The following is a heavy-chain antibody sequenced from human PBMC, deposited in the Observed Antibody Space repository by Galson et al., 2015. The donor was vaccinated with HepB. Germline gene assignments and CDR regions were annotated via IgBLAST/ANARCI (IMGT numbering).Heavy chain of an antibody. CDR2: INTNNEGP. J-gene: IGHJ4*02. Sequence: SVKVSCKASGYSFSHYAIHWVRQAPGQSLQWLGWINTNNEGPTYAQDFTGRIAFSLDTSVSTAYLQISSLKADDTAIYYCAREAQVLDFWTGYSTPVDHWGQGTLVTVSS. V-gene: IGHV7-4-1*02. CDR1: GYSFSHYA. D-gene: IGHD3/OR15-3a*01. CDR3: AREAQVLDFWTGYSTPVDH.